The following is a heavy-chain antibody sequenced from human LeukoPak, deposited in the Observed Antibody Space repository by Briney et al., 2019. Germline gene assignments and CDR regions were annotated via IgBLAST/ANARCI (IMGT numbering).Heavy chain of an antibody. Sequence: PSETLSLTCAVYGGSFSGYYWSWIRQPPGKGLEWIGEINHSGSTNYNPSLKSRVTISVDTSKNQFSLKLSSVTAADTAVYYCARSHYDFWSGYYEGIDYRGQGTLVTVSS. CDR1: GGSFSGYY. J-gene: IGHJ4*02. CDR2: INHSGST. CDR3: ARSHYDFWSGYYEGIDY. D-gene: IGHD3-3*01. V-gene: IGHV4-34*01.